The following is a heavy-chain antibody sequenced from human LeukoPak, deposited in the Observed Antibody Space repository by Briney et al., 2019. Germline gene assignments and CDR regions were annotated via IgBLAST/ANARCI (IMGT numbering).Heavy chain of an antibody. CDR3: ARGGGIVVVLHRENDAFDI. D-gene: IGHD2-2*01. V-gene: IGHV4-39*07. Sequence: PSESLSLTCTVSGGSISSSSYYSGWLRQPPGKGLEWFGSIYYSGSSYYNESLQSRVTISVDTSKNQFYLKLSSVTAADTAVYYCARGGGIVVVLHRENDAFDIWGQGTMVTVSS. CDR2: IYYSGSS. J-gene: IGHJ3*02. CDR1: GGSISSSSYY.